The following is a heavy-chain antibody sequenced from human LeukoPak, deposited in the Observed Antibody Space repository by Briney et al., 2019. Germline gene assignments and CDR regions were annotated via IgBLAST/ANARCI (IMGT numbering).Heavy chain of an antibody. CDR1: GYSISSVYN. CDR3: ARIPRYGDNRYADY. V-gene: IGHV4-38-2*02. D-gene: IGHD4-17*01. J-gene: IGHJ4*02. Sequence: SGTLSLTCTVSGYSISSVYNWGWIRQPRGTGLEWIGTIYRSGSTNYSPSLKSRVTISVDTSKNKFSLKLTSVTAADTAVYYCARIPRYGDNRYADYWGQVTLVTVSS. CDR2: IYRSGST.